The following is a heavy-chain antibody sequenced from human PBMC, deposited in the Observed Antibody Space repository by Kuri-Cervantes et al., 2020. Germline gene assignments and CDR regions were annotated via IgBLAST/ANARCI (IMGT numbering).Heavy chain of an antibody. V-gene: IGHV3-23*01. Sequence: GESLKISCAASGFTFSTYSMTWVRQAPGKGLEWVSAISADSVTIYYADSVKGRFTMSRDNSKNTLYLQMSSLRAEDTGVYYCARGAPSDSWGQGTLVTVSS. J-gene: IGHJ4*02. CDR1: GFTFSTYS. CDR2: ISADSVTI. CDR3: ARGAPSDS.